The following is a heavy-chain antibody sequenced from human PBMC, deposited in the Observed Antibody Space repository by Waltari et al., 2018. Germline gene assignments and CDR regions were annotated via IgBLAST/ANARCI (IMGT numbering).Heavy chain of an antibody. D-gene: IGHD3-16*02. V-gene: IGHV4-34*01. J-gene: IGHJ5*02. Sequence: QVQLQQWGAGLLKPSETLSLTCAVYGGSFSGYYWSWIRQPPGKGLEWIGEINHSGSTNYNPSLKSRVTISVDTSKNQFSLKLSSVTAADTAVYYCARTPFTMITFGGVIAGGFDPWGQGTLVTVSS. CDR2: INHSGST. CDR1: GGSFSGYY. CDR3: ARTPFTMITFGGVIAGGFDP.